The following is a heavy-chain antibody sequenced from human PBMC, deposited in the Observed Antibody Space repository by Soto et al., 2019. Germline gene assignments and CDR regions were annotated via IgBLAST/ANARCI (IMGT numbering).Heavy chain of an antibody. D-gene: IGHD4-17*01. V-gene: IGHV2-5*02. CDR2: IYWDDDK. CDR3: ADAGDYDLFTFDP. Sequence: QITLKESGPTLVRPAQTLTLTCDFSGFSLTSSHMGVAWIRQPPGQALEWLALIYWDDDKRYSPSLKNRLAISKDTSRNHVVLTSTNVDPVDTATYFCADAGDYDLFTFDPWGPGTMVTVSS. CDR1: GFSLTSSHMG. J-gene: IGHJ5*02.